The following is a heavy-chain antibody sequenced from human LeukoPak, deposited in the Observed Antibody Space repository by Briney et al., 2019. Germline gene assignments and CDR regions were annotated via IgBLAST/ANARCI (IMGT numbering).Heavy chain of an antibody. V-gene: IGHV3-74*01. CDR3: TREHNYGPDKRAFDV. J-gene: IGHJ3*01. CDR2: VTGDGSIT. CDR1: GFTFSPYW. Sequence: GGSLRLSCATSGFTFSPYWMHWVRQAPGKGLVWVSRVTGDGSITVYADSVKGRFTISRDNAKNTVYLQMNSLRDEDTAVYYCTREHNYGPDKRAFDVWGQGTVVTVSS. D-gene: IGHD3-10*01.